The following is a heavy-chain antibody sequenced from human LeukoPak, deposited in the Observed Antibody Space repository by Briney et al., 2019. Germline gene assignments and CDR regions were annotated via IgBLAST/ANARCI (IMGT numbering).Heavy chain of an antibody. D-gene: IGHD3-10*01. CDR3: ARGGLGGEALEV. J-gene: IGHJ3*01. Sequence: PGGSLRLSCAASGFTVSGHYMSWVRQAPGKGLEWVSVIHSGGTAYYADSVKGRFTISRDNSKNTLFLQLNSLRPEDTALYYCARGGLGGEALEVWGQGTMVPVSS. CDR1: GFTVSGHY. CDR2: IHSGGTA. V-gene: IGHV3-66*02.